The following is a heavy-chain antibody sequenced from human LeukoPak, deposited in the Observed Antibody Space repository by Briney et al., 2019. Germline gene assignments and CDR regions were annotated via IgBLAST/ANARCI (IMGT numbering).Heavy chain of an antibody. V-gene: IGHV3-30*02. CDR1: GFTFSSYS. D-gene: IGHD6-13*01. Sequence: GGSLRLSCAASGFTFSSYSMNWVRQAPGKGLEWVAFIRYDGSNKYHADSVKGRFTISRDISKNTLYLQMNSLRAEDTAVYYCAKDLQGSSWYFDYWGQGTLVTVSS. CDR2: IRYDGSNK. J-gene: IGHJ4*02. CDR3: AKDLQGSSWYFDY.